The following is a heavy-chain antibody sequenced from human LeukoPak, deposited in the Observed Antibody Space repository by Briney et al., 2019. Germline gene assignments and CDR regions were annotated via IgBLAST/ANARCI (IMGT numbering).Heavy chain of an antibody. CDR3: ARELRDYYYYYMDV. J-gene: IGHJ6*03. V-gene: IGHV3-7*01. CDR2: IKQDGSEK. CDR1: GFTFSSYW. Sequence: QPGGSLRLSCAASGFTFSSYWMSWVRQAPGKGLEWVANIKQDGSEKYYVDSVKGRFTISRDNAKNSLYLQMNSLRAEDTAVYYCARELRDYYYYYMDVWGKGTTVTVSS.